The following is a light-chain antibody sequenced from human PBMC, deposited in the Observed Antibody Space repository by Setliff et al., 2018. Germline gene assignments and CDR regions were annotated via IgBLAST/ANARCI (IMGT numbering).Light chain of an antibody. Sequence: QSVLTQPASVSGSPGQSITISCTGTSRDVGGYYYVSWYQHHPGKAPKLLIYEVSNRPPGVSHRFSGSKSGNTASLTISGLQAEDEADYYCTLYTGSSPLYVFGSGTRSPS. J-gene: IGLJ1*01. CDR2: EVS. V-gene: IGLV2-14*01. CDR1: SRDVGGYYY. CDR3: TLYTGSSPLYV.